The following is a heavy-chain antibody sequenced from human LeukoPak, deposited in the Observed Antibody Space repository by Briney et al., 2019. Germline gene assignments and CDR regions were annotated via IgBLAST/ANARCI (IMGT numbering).Heavy chain of an antibody. Sequence: KPSETLSLTCTVSGGSISSYYWSWIRQPAGKGLEWIGRIYTSGSTNYNPSLKSRVTISVDTSKNQFSLKLSSVTAADTAVYYCARSIGYCSSTSCSYYYYYMDVWGKGTTVTVSS. CDR1: GGSISSYY. CDR3: ARSIGYCSSTSCSYYYYYMDV. D-gene: IGHD2-2*01. CDR2: IYTSGST. V-gene: IGHV4-4*07. J-gene: IGHJ6*03.